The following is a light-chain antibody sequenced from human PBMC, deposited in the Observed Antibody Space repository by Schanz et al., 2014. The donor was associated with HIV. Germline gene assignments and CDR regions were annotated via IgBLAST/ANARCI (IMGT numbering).Light chain of an antibody. Sequence: QSVLTQPPSVSGSPGQSVTISCTGTSSDIGAYNRVSWYQQSPGTAPKLLIYEVSDRPSGIPDRFSGSKSGNTASLTISGLQAEDEADYYCSSYLVRNTVMFGGGTKLTVL. CDR1: SSDIGAYNR. CDR3: SSYLVRNTVM. CDR2: EVS. J-gene: IGLJ3*02. V-gene: IGLV2-18*02.